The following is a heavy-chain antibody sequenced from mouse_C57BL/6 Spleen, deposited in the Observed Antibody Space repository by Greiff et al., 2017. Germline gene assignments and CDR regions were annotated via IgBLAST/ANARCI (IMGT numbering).Heavy chain of an antibody. Sequence: VQLQHSGPELVKPGASVKISCKASGYTFTDYYMNWVKQRPGQGLEWIGDIYPGSGSTNYNEKFKSKATLTVDTSSSTAYMQLSSLTSEDAAVYYCARSRTFDYWGQGTTLTVSS. CDR3: ARSRTFDY. J-gene: IGHJ2*01. V-gene: IGHV1-55*01. CDR1: GYTFTDYY. CDR2: IYPGSGST.